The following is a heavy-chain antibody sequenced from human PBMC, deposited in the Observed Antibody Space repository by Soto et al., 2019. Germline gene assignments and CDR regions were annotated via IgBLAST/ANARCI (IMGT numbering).Heavy chain of an antibody. CDR1: GYTFTSYG. V-gene: IGHV1-18*01. CDR3: ARYSALVVAATRPSFDY. CDR2: ISAYNGNT. J-gene: IGHJ4*02. D-gene: IGHD2-15*01. Sequence: ASVKVSCKASGYTFTSYGISWVRQAPGQGLEWMGWISAYNGNTNYAQKPQGRVTMTTDTSTSTAYMELRSLRSDDTAVYYCARYSALVVAATRPSFDYWGQGTLVTVSS.